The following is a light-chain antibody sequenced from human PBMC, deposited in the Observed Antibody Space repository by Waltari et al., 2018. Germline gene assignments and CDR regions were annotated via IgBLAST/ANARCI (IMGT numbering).Light chain of an antibody. Sequence: DIQTVPSPSSLSASVGDRVTITCRASQNISTYFNWYQQKPGKAPKFLIYDGSTLQIGVPSRFSGNGSGTDFTLTINNLQPEDFATYFCQQSYSSPRTFGQGTNVQFK. CDR1: QNISTY. J-gene: IGKJ1*01. CDR2: DGS. V-gene: IGKV1-39*01. CDR3: QQSYSSPRT.